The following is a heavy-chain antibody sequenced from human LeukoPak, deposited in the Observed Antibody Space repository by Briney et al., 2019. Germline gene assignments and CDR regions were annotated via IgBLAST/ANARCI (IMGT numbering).Heavy chain of an antibody. CDR2: IWYDGSNK. CDR1: GFTFSSYG. D-gene: IGHD3-22*01. J-gene: IGHJ4*02. CDR3: AKDTGYYYDSSGMDY. V-gene: IGHV3-33*06. Sequence: GGSLRLSCAAFGFTFSSYGMHWVRQAPGKGLEWVAVIWYDGSNKYYADSVKGRFTISRDNSKNTLYLQMNSLRAEDTAVYYCAKDTGYYYDSSGMDYWGQGTLVTVSS.